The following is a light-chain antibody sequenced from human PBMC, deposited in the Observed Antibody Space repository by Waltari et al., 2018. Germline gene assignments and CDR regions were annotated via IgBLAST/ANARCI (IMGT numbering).Light chain of an antibody. CDR3: GTWDNSLSGWV. CDR1: ASNIGNNF. J-gene: IGLJ3*02. CDR2: ETN. Sequence: HSVLTQPPSESAAPGQKVTISCSGAASNIGNNFVSWYQQFPGASPKLLIFETNKRPSGIPDRFSGSKSGTSATLGITGLQTGDEADYYCGTWDNSLSGWVFGTGTRLTVL. V-gene: IGLV1-51*01.